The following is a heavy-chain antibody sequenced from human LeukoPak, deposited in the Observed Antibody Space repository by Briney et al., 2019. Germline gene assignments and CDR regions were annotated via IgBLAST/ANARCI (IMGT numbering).Heavy chain of an antibody. V-gene: IGHV3-30*02. Sequence: GGSLRLSCAASGFTFSSYGMHWVRQAPGKGLEWVAFTRYDGSNKYYADSVKGRFTISRDNSKNTLYLQMNSLRAEDTAVYYCAKDNEFGGVLDYWGQGPLVTVSS. J-gene: IGHJ4*02. CDR3: AKDNEFGGVLDY. D-gene: IGHD3-16*01. CDR1: GFTFSSYG. CDR2: TRYDGSNK.